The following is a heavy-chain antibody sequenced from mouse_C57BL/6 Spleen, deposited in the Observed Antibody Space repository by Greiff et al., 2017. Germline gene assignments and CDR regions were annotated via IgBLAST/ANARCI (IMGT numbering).Heavy chain of an antibody. J-gene: IGHJ4*01. V-gene: IGHV1-4*01. CDR1: GYTFTSYT. CDR3: ARSHNWDSYAMDY. CDR2: INPSSGYT. Sequence: VKLMESGAELARPGASVKMSCKASGYTFTSYTMHWVKQRPGQGLEWIGYINPSSGYTKYNQKFKDKATLTADKSSSTAYMQLSSLTSEDSAVYYCARSHNWDSYAMDYWGQGTSVTVSS. D-gene: IGHD4-1*01.